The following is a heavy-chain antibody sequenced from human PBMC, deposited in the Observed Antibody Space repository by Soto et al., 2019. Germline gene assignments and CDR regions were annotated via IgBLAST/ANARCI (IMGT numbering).Heavy chain of an antibody. D-gene: IGHD3-3*01. Sequence: EVQLVASGGGLGQPGGSLRLSCVVSGFTFSTSSMNWVRQAPGKGLEWVSYISSSSNTIYADSVKGRFTISRDNAKNSLYLQMNSLRDEDTAVYYCARVIWSGYLTSDYWGQGTLVTVSS. J-gene: IGHJ4*02. V-gene: IGHV3-48*02. CDR1: GFTFSTSS. CDR2: ISSSSNTI. CDR3: ARVIWSGYLTSDY.